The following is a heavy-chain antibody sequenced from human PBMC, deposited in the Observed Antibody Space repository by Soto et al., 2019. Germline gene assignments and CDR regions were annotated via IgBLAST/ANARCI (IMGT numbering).Heavy chain of an antibody. J-gene: IGHJ4*02. D-gene: IGHD3-10*01. CDR1: GVAFSFYS. CDR3: ARFGSGNPFEDY. Sequence: EVALLESGGGLVQPGGSLRLSCEVSGVAFSFYSMSWVRQAPGKGLEWVASISGNGATTYYAASGKGRFTFSRDNSKNTLYLQMNSLRAEDTAVYYCARFGSGNPFEDYWGQGTLVTVSS. V-gene: IGHV3-23*01. CDR2: ISGNGATT.